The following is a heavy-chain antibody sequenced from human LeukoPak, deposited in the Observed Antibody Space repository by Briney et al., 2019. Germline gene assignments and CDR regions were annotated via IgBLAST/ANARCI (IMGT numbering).Heavy chain of an antibody. CDR3: ARGGYSYGESFDY. CDR2: IYTSGST. Sequence: SETLSLTCTVSGSSISSYYWSWIRQPAGKGLEWIGRIYTSGSTNYNPPLKSRVTMSVDTSKNQFSLKLSSVTAADTAVYYCARGGYSYGESFDYWGQGTLVTVSS. D-gene: IGHD5-18*01. V-gene: IGHV4-4*07. J-gene: IGHJ4*02. CDR1: GSSISSYY.